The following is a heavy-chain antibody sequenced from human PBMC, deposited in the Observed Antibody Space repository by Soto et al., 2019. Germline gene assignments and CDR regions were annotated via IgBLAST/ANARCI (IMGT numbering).Heavy chain of an antibody. CDR2: ISSSSSYI. CDR1: GFTFSSYS. D-gene: IGHD3-22*01. Sequence: GSLRLSCAASGFTFSSYSMNWVRQAPGKGLEWVSSISSSSSYIYYADSVKGRFTISRDNAKNSLYLQMNSLRDEETAEYYCTYYXXXXGYYYALEYYYGMDVWGQGTTVTVS. CDR3: TYYXXXXGYYYALEYYYGMDV. J-gene: IGHJ6*02. V-gene: IGHV3-21*01.